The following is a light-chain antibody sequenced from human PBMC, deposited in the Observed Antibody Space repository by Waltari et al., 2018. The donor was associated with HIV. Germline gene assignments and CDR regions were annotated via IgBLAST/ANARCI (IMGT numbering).Light chain of an antibody. J-gene: IGLJ2*01. Sequence: QSALTQPASVSGSPGQSITISCTGTSSDVGGYNYVSWYQQDPGKAPKLMIYEVSNRASGVSNRFSGSKSGNTASLTISGLQAEDEADYYCSSYTSSSTLYVVFGGGTRLTVL. CDR3: SSYTSSSTLYVV. CDR1: SSDVGGYNY. CDR2: EVS. V-gene: IGLV2-14*01.